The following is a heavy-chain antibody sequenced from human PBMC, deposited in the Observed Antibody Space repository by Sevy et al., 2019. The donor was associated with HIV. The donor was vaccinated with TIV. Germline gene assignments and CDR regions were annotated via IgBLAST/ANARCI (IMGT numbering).Heavy chain of an antibody. D-gene: IGHD6-13*01. J-gene: IGHJ6*03. Sequence: GGSLRLSCAASGFTFSSYAMSWVRQAPGKGLEWVSAIGGSGGSTYYADSVKGRFTIPRDNSKNTLYLQMNSLRAEDTAVYYCAKDAYSSSGCMGMDVWGKGTTVTVSS. CDR3: AKDAYSSSGCMGMDV. CDR1: GFTFSSYA. V-gene: IGHV3-23*01. CDR2: IGGSGGST.